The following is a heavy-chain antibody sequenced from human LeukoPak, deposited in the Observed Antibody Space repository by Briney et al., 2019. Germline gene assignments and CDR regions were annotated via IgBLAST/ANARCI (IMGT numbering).Heavy chain of an antibody. V-gene: IGHV3-23*01. CDR2: IGANGDST. D-gene: IGHD6-13*01. CDR3: QQVADY. CDR1: GFTFSSYE. J-gene: IGHJ4*02. Sequence: GGSLRLSCAASGFTFSSYEMNWVRQAPGKGLEWVSGIGANGDSTYYADSVRGRFTISRDDSKNTMSLQMNSLIAEDTAIYYCQQVADYWGQGSLVTVSS.